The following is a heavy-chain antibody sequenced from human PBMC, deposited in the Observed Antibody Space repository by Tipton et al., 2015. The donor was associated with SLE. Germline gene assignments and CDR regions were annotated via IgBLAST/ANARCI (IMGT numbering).Heavy chain of an antibody. V-gene: IGHV3-48*03. Sequence: SLRLSCAASGFTFSSYEMNWVRQAPGKGLEWVSYISSSGSTIYYADSVKGRFTISRDNAKNSLYLQMNSLRAEDTAVYYCARVGSGSYYYFDYWGQGTLVTVSS. CDR1: GFTFSSYE. CDR3: ARVGSGSYYYFDY. CDR2: ISSSGSTI. J-gene: IGHJ4*02. D-gene: IGHD1-26*01.